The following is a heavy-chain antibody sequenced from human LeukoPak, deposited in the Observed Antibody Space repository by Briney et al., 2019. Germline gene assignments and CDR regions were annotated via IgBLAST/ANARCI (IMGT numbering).Heavy chain of an antibody. J-gene: IGHJ4*02. V-gene: IGHV1-69*05. CDR3: ARDPVGYYYDSSGYYYVD. CDR1: GGTFSSYA. Sequence: SVKVSCKASGGTFSSYAISWVRQAPGQGLEWMGRIIPIFGTANYAQKFQGRGTITTDESTSTAYMELSSLRSEDTAVYYCARDPVGYYYDSSGYYYVDWGQGTLVTVSS. D-gene: IGHD3-22*01. CDR2: IIPIFGTA.